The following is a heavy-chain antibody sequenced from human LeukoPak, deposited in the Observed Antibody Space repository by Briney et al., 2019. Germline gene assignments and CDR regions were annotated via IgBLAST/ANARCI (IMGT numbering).Heavy chain of an antibody. J-gene: IGHJ4*02. Sequence: GGSLRLSCAASGFTFDDYTMHWVRQAPGKGLEWVSLISWDGGNTCYADSVKGRFTISRDNSKNSLYLQMNSLRTEDTALYYCAKTYPSYSHYFDYWGQGTLVTVAS. CDR1: GFTFDDYT. D-gene: IGHD3-10*01. V-gene: IGHV3-43*01. CDR3: AKTYPSYSHYFDY. CDR2: ISWDGGNT.